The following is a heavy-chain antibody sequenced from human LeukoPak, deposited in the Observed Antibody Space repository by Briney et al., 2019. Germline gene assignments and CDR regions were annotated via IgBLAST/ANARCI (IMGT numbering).Heavy chain of an antibody. J-gene: IGHJ4*02. V-gene: IGHV3-30*02. CDR2: IRYDGSNK. CDR3: ARDKSRIATAIPKY. D-gene: IGHD2-21*02. CDR1: GFTFSSYG. Sequence: GGSLRLSCAASGFTFSSYGMHWVRQAPGKGLEWVAFIRYDGSNKYYADSVKGRFTISRDNSKNTLYLQMNSLRAEDTAVYYCARDKSRIATAIPKYWGQGTLVTVSS.